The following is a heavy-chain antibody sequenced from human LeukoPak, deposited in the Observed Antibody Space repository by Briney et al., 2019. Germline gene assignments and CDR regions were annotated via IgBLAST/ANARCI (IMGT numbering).Heavy chain of an antibody. CDR3: ARESECSSTRWQARFDS. CDR1: GFTFSRNK. J-gene: IGHJ4*02. Sequence: PSESLRLTCAASGFTFSRNKMSWFRQPPPERLLELASIKQDGSKKYYMDSVKSRFTISRDKSKNSLYLKMNTVTAEDTAVYYCARESECSSTRWQARFDSWGQGTLVTVSS. CDR2: IKQDGSKK. D-gene: IGHD2-2*01. V-gene: IGHV3-7*04.